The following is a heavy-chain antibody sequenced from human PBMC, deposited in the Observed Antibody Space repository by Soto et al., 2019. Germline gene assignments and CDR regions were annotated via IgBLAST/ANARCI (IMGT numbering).Heavy chain of an antibody. CDR3: ARGYCSGGSCPGWFGP. CDR2: IIPILGIA. D-gene: IGHD2-15*01. J-gene: IGHJ5*02. CDR1: GGTFSSYT. Sequence: QVQLVQSGAEVKKPGSSVKVSCKASGGTFSSYTISWVRQAPGQGLEWMGRIIPILGIANYAQKFQGRVTITADKSTSTAYMELGCLRSEDTAVYYCARGYCSGGSCPGWFGPWGQGTLVTVSS. V-gene: IGHV1-69*02.